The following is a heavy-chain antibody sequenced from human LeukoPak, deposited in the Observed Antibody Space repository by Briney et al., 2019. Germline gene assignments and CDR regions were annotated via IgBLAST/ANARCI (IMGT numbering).Heavy chain of an antibody. Sequence: GRSLRLSCAASGFTFSSYAMHWVRQAPGKGLEWVAVISYDGSNKYYADSVKGRFTISRDNSKNTLYLQMNSLRAEDTAVYYCAKSPRYSSSSFHAFDIWGQGTMVTVSS. CDR2: ISYDGSNK. CDR3: AKSPRYSSSSFHAFDI. CDR1: GFTFSSYA. V-gene: IGHV3-30-3*02. J-gene: IGHJ3*02. D-gene: IGHD6-13*01.